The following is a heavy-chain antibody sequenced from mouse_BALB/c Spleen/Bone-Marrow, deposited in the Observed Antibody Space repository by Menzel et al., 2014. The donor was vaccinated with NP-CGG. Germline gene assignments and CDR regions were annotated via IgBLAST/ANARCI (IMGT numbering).Heavy chain of an antibody. J-gene: IGHJ2*01. V-gene: IGHV1S56*01. D-gene: IGHD2-1*01. CDR2: IYPGDGST. CDR1: GYTFTSCY. CDR3: ARPDGNYESYFDY. Sequence: QAQLQQSGPELVKPGASVKMSCKAPGYTFTSCYIHWVKQSPGQGLEWIGWIYPGDGSTEYNEKFKGKTTLTADKSSSTAYMLLSSLTSEDSAIYFCARPDGNYESYFDYWGQGTTLTVSS.